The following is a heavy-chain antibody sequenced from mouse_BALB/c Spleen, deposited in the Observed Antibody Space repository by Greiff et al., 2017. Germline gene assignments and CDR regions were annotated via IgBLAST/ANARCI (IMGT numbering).Heavy chain of an antibody. V-gene: IGHV1-14*01. D-gene: IGHD5-1-1*01. Sequence: VQLQQSGPELVKPGASVKMSCKASGYTFTSYVMHWVKPKPGQGLEWSGYINPYNDGTKYNEKFNGKATLPSDKSSSTAYMELSSLTSEDSAVYYCARGIFYYFDYWGQGTTLTVSS. CDR3: ARGIFYYFDY. CDR1: GYTFTSYV. J-gene: IGHJ2*01. CDR2: INPYNDGT.